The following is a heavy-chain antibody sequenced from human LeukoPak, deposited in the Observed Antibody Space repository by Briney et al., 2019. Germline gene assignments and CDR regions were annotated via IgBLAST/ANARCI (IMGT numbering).Heavy chain of an antibody. V-gene: IGHV1-18*01. D-gene: IGHD2-15*01. CDR3: ARYCSGGSCNSLDY. Sequence: ASVKVSCKASGYTFTSYGISWVRQAPGQGHEWMGWIGAYNGNTNYAQKLQGRVTMTTDTSTSTAYMELRSLRSDDTAVYYCARYCSGGSCNSLDYWGQGTLVTVSS. J-gene: IGHJ4*02. CDR2: IGAYNGNT. CDR1: GYTFTSYG.